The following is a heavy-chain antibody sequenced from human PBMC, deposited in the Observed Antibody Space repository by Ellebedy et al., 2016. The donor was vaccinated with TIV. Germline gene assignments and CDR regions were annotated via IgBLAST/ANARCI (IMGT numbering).Heavy chain of an antibody. CDR3: EPSFDYTGDSRDS. J-gene: IGHJ4*02. V-gene: IGHV3-30*02. CDR2: IWSDGGG. CDR1: GGSISSN. Sequence: PSETLSLTCTVSGGSISSNNYYWGWVRQAPGKGLEWVAFIWSDGGGEYADSVKGRFTISRDNSKNTLYLQMNSLRIEDTAVYYCEPSFDYTGDSRDSWGQGTLVTVS. D-gene: IGHD4-11*01.